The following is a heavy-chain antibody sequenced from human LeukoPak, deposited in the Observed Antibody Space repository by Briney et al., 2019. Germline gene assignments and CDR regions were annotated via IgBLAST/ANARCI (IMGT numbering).Heavy chain of an antibody. D-gene: IGHD5-12*01. CDR3: ARAMRSGYDY. J-gene: IGHJ4*02. V-gene: IGHV3-21*01. CDR1: GFTFSTYS. CDR2: ISGRSSYM. Sequence: PGGSLRLSCAASGFTFSTYSMSWVRQAPGKGLEWVSSISGRSSYMYYADSVKGRFTISRDDAENSLYLQMNSLRDEDTAVYYCARAMRSGYDYWGQGTLVTVSS.